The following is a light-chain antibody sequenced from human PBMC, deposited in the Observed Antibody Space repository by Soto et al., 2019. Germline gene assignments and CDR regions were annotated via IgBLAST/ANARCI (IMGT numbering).Light chain of an antibody. CDR2: AAS. J-gene: IGKJ3*01. CDR3: QQYDNLPLT. CDR1: QSITTY. Sequence: DIQMTQSPSSLSASVGDRVTITCRASQSITTYLNWYRQKPGKAPKLLIYAASSLQSGVPSRFSGSGSETEFTLSISSLQPEDIATYYCQQYDNLPLTFGPGTKVDIK. V-gene: IGKV1-39*01.